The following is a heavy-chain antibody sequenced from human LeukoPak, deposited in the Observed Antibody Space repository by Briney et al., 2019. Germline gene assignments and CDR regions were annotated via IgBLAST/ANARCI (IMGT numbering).Heavy chain of an antibody. D-gene: IGHD3-22*01. CDR1: GGSISSSSYY. V-gene: IGHV4-39*07. CDR3: ARDGPATDSSGYYYFDY. CDR2: YYYSGST. Sequence: SETLSLTCTVSGGSISSSSYYWGWIPQPPGKGLVWLGWYYYSGSTYYNPSLKSHLTISVDTDKNQFSLKLSSVTAADTAVYYCARDGPATDSSGYYYFDYWGEGTLVTVSS. J-gene: IGHJ4*02.